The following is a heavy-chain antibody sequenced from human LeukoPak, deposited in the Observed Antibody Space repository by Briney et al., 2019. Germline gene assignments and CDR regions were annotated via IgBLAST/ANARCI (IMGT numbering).Heavy chain of an antibody. CDR2: ISAYNGST. D-gene: IGHD2-2*01. J-gene: IGHJ4*02. Sequence: ASVTVSCKASGYTFTSYGISWVRQAPGQGLEGMGWISAYNGSTNYAQKLQGRVTMTTDTSTSTAYMELRSLRSDDTAVYYCARMYCSSTSCYHDYWGQGTLVTVSS. CDR1: GYTFTSYG. V-gene: IGHV1-18*01. CDR3: ARMYCSSTSCYHDY.